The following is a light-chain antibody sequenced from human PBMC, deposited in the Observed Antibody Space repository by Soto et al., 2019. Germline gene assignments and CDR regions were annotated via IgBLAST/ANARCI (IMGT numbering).Light chain of an antibody. V-gene: IGKV1-39*01. CDR2: AAS. Sequence: VGDRVTITCRASQTISSYLNWYQQKPGKAPKLLIYAASSLQSGVPSRFSGSASGTDFTLTISSLQPEDFATYYCQQSYITPLTFGGGTKVDIK. CDR1: QTISSY. J-gene: IGKJ4*01. CDR3: QQSYITPLT.